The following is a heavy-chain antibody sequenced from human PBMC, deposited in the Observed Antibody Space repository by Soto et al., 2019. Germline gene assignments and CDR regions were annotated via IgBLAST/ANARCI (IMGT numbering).Heavy chain of an antibody. J-gene: IGHJ5*02. Sequence: PSETLSLTCTVSGGSISSYYWSWIRQPPGKGLEWIGYIYYSGSTNYNPSLKSRVTISVDTSKNQFSLKLSSVTAADTAVYYCAREGGYCSSTSCYIRDWFDHWGQGTRVTVSS. CDR1: GGSISSYY. CDR3: AREGGYCSSTSCYIRDWFDH. D-gene: IGHD2-2*02. V-gene: IGHV4-59*01. CDR2: IYYSGST.